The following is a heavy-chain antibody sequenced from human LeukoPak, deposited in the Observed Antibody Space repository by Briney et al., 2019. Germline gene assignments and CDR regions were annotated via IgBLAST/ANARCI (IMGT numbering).Heavy chain of an antibody. CDR1: GFTFSSYS. CDR3: SRAPAETGAATGTFGY. V-gene: IGHV3-21*06. J-gene: IGHJ4*02. D-gene: IGHD1-1*01. CDR2: ISSSSSYI. Sequence: GGSLRLSCAASGFTFSSYSMNWVRQAPGKGLEWVSSISSSSSYIHYADSVKGRFTISRDNAKNSLFLRMNSLRDEDTAMYFCSRAPAETGAATGTFGYWGQGTLVTVSS.